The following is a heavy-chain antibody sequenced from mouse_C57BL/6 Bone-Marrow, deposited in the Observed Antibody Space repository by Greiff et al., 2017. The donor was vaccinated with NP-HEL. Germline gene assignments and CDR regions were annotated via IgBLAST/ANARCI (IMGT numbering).Heavy chain of an antibody. D-gene: IGHD3-2*02. J-gene: IGHJ3*01. Sequence: EVKLVESGGGLVQPGGSLSLSCAASGFTFTDYYMSWVRQPPGKALEWLGFIRNKANGNTTEYSASVKGRFTISRDNSQSILYLQMNALRAEDSATYYCARETAQALFAYWGQGTLVTVAA. CDR3: ARETAQALFAY. V-gene: IGHV7-3*01. CDR2: IRNKANGNTT. CDR1: GFTFTDYY.